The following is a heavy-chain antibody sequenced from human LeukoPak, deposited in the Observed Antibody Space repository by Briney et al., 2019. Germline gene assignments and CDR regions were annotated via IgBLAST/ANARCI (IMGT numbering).Heavy chain of an antibody. CDR3: ARDKKSGESSEIDY. Sequence: GGSLRLSCAASGFTFSNYWVPWVRKAPGKGLVWVSRINRDGSTTKYADSVKGRFTVSRDNAKNTLNLQMNSLRAEDTAVYYCARDKKSGESSEIDYWGQGTLVTVSS. CDR2: INRDGSTT. V-gene: IGHV3-74*03. CDR1: GFTFSNYW. D-gene: IGHD3-10*01. J-gene: IGHJ4*02.